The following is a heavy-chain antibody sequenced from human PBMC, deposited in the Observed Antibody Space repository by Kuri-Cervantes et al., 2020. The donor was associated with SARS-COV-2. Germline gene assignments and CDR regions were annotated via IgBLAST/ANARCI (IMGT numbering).Heavy chain of an antibody. Sequence: SVKVTCKASGGTFSSYAISWVRQAPGQGLEWMGGIIPIFGTANYAQKFQARVTITAAKSTSTAYMELSSLRSEDTAVYYCARHSGSGWTGNWFDPWGQGTLVTVSS. CDR3: ARHSGSGWTGNWFDP. V-gene: IGHV1-69*06. CDR2: IIPIFGTA. CDR1: GGTFSSYA. D-gene: IGHD6-19*01. J-gene: IGHJ5*02.